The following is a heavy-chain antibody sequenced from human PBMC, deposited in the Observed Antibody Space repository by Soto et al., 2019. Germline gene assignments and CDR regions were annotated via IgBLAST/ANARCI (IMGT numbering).Heavy chain of an antibody. Sequence: SETLSLTCTVSGGPISSYYWSWIRQPPGKGLEWIGYIYYSGNTYYNPSLKSRVTISLDTSKSQFSLRLNSVTAADSAVYFCARLEGLATISYYFDFWGQGAQVTVSS. CDR3: ARLEGLATISYYFDF. V-gene: IGHV4-59*08. D-gene: IGHD3-9*01. CDR1: GGPISSYY. J-gene: IGHJ4*02. CDR2: IYYSGNT.